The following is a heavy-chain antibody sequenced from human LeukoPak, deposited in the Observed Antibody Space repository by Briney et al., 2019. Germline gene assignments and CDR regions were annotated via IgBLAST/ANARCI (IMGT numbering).Heavy chain of an antibody. D-gene: IGHD6-13*01. CDR3: ARDPIAAAGNYYYYHMDV. Sequence: GGSLRLSCAASGFNFIDYTMNWVRQAPGKGLEWVSSITSTGRYIFYADSLKGRFTISRDNAKKSLYLQMNSLRAEDTAVYYCARDPIAAAGNYYYYHMDVWGKGTTVTVSS. CDR2: ITSTGRYI. CDR1: GFNFIDYT. J-gene: IGHJ6*03. V-gene: IGHV3-21*01.